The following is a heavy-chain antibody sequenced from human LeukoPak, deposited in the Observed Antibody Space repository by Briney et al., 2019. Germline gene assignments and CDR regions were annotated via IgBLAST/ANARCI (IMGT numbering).Heavy chain of an antibody. Sequence: GGSLRLSCAASGFTFDDYGMSWVRQAPGKGLEWVANIKPDGSEKHHVDSVKGRFTISRDNAKNSVYLQMNRLRAEDTAVYYCARPGLGDAFDIWGQGTVVTVSS. CDR1: GFTFDDYG. J-gene: IGHJ3*02. D-gene: IGHD2-15*01. CDR2: IKPDGSEK. V-gene: IGHV3-7*01. CDR3: ARPGLGDAFDI.